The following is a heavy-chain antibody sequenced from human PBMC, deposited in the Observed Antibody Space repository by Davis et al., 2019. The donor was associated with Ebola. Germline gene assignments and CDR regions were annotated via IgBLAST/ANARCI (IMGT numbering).Heavy chain of an antibody. CDR3: AKDTSNIWFDI. D-gene: IGHD1-26*01. CDR2: LGLSDDK. V-gene: IGHV3-23*01. Sequence: PGGSLRLSCAASGFVFSSYVMSWVRRAPGKGLEWVSTLGLSDDKYYADSVKGRFTISRDNSKNTLYLQMNGLRVEDTAIYYCAKDTSNIWFDIWGQGTNVTVSS. CDR1: GFVFSSYV. J-gene: IGHJ3*02.